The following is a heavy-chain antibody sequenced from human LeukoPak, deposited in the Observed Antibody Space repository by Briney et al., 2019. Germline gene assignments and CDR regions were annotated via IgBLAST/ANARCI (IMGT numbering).Heavy chain of an antibody. D-gene: IGHD2-15*01. J-gene: IGHJ4*02. V-gene: IGHV3-21*01. CDR1: GFTFSSYS. CDR2: ISSSSSYI. Sequence: GGSLRLSCAASGFTFSSYSMNWVRQAPGKGLEWVSSISSSSSYIYYADSVKGRFTISRDNAKNSLYLQMNSLRAEDTAVYCCARAQGGPLPVDYWGQGTLVTVSS. CDR3: ARAQGGPLPVDY.